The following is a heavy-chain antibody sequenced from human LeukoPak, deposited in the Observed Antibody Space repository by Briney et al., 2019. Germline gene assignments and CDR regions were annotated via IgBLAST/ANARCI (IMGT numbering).Heavy chain of an antibody. D-gene: IGHD4-23*01. V-gene: IGHV3-53*01. CDR3: ARRAGGYSHPYDY. CDR1: GFTFSSHP. CDR2: IYSGGTT. Sequence: GGSLRLSCAASGFTFSSHPMSWVRLAPGKGLEWVSLIYSGGTTYYADSVKGRFTISRDNSKNTLYLQMNSLRAEDTAVYYCARRAGGYSHPYDYWGQGILVTVSS. J-gene: IGHJ4*02.